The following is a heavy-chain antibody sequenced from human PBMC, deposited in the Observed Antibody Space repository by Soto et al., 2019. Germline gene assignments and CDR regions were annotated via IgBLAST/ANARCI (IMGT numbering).Heavy chain of an antibody. Sequence: EVQLLESGGGLVQPGGSLRLSCAGSGFTFSSYAMSWVRQAPGKGLEWVSAISGSGSGGITYYRDSVKGRFAISRDSSKNTLYLQMNSLGAEDTAVYYCARVQRYGSGNFDWGQGTLVTVSS. CDR1: GFTFSSYA. CDR2: ISGSGSGGIT. V-gene: IGHV3-23*01. CDR3: ARVQRYGSGNFD. J-gene: IGHJ4*02. D-gene: IGHD3-10*01.